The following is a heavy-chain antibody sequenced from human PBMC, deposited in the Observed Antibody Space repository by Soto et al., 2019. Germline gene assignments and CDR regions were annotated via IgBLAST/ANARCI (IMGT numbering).Heavy chain of an antibody. CDR2: IYHSGST. CDR1: GGSISSSNW. D-gene: IGHD3-22*01. V-gene: IGHV4-4*02. CDR3: ARVGDYYDSSGELDY. Sequence: SETLSLTCAVSGGSISSSNWWSWVRQSPGKGLEWIGEIYHSGSTNYNPSLKSRVTISVDKSKSQFSLKLSSVTAADTAVYYCARVGDYYDSSGELDYWGQGTQVTVSS. J-gene: IGHJ4*02.